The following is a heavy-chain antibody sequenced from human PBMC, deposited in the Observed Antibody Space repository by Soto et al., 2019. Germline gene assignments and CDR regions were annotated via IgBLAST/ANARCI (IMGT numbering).Heavy chain of an antibody. CDR1: GYTFTSYA. Sequence: ASVKVSCKASGYTFTSYAMHWVRQAPGQRLEWMGWINAGNGNTKYSQKFQGRVTITRDTSAITAYMELSSLRSEDTAVYYCARDSSLGIHIAGYFDYWGQGTLVTVSS. J-gene: IGHJ4*02. CDR3: ARDSSLGIHIAGYFDY. D-gene: IGHD2-21*01. CDR2: INAGNGNT. V-gene: IGHV1-3*01.